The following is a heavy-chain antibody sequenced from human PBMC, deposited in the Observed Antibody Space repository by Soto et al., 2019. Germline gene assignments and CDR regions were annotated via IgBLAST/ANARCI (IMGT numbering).Heavy chain of an antibody. D-gene: IGHD3-3*01. V-gene: IGHV1-18*01. CDR2: ISAYNGNT. CDR1: GYTLTELS. J-gene: IGHJ5*02. CDR3: ARDPYYDFWSGYYDNWFDP. Sequence: EASVKVSCKVSGYTLTELSMHWVRQAPGKGLEWMGWISAYNGNTNYAQKLQGRVTMTTDTSTSTAYMELRSLRSDDTAVYYCARDPYYDFWSGYYDNWFDPWGQGTLVTVS.